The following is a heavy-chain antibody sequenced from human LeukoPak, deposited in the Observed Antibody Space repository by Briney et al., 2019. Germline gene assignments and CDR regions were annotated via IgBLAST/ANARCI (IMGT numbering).Heavy chain of an antibody. Sequence: SETLSLTCTVSGGSISSYYWSWLRQPPGKGLEWIGFIYYSGSTHYKSSLKSRVTISVDTSRNQFSPRLSSVTAADTAVYYCARHSGSSPHYFDYWGQGTLVTVSS. V-gene: IGHV4-59*08. CDR2: IYYSGST. CDR3: ARHSGSSPHYFDY. D-gene: IGHD1-26*01. J-gene: IGHJ4*02. CDR1: GGSISSYY.